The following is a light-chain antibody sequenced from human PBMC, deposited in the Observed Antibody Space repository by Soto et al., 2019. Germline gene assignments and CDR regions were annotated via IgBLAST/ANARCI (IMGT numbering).Light chain of an antibody. CDR1: QSVSSIY. Sequence: IVLTQSPGTLSLSPGERATLACRASQSVSSIYVDWYQQKAGQALRLLIYGASSRDTGIPDRCSGSGAGTDSTLTISSLEPEGYAVYYCQQYGSSFTFGAGTKVDIK. CDR3: QQYGSSFT. CDR2: GAS. V-gene: IGKV3-20*01. J-gene: IGKJ3*01.